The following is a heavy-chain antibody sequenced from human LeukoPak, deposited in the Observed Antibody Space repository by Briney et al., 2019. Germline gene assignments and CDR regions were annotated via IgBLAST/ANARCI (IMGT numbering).Heavy chain of an antibody. D-gene: IGHD4-17*01. V-gene: IGHV3-21*01. Sequence: GGSLRLSCAATGFTFSSYSKNWVRQAPGKGLEWVSSISSSSSYIYYADSVKGRFTISRDNAKNSLYLQMNSLRAEDTAVYYCAREDGEYGGYYFDYWGQGTLVTVSS. CDR3: AREDGEYGGYYFDY. J-gene: IGHJ4*02. CDR1: GFTFSSYS. CDR2: ISSSSSYI.